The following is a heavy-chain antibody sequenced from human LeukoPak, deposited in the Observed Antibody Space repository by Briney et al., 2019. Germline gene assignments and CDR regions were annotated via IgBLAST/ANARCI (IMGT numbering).Heavy chain of an antibody. J-gene: IGHJ4*02. Sequence: GGSLRLSCAASGFTYSNVWMNWVRQAPGKGLEWVGRIKTNAEGGTLDYTAPVKGRFTISRDDSKNTLYLQMDSLEVEDTGMYYCTTGIDDEGGYWGQGTLVTVSS. CDR2: IKTNAEGGTL. V-gene: IGHV3-15*07. CDR1: GFTYSNVW. D-gene: IGHD3-3*02. CDR3: TTGIDDEGGY.